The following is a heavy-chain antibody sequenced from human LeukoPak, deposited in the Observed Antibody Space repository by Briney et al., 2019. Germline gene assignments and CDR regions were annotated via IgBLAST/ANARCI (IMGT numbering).Heavy chain of an antibody. J-gene: IGHJ4*02. CDR3: ARDLSSGGWTLEFDY. D-gene: IGHD1-1*01. V-gene: IGHV1-18*01. CDR2: ISAHSGNT. Sequence: ASVTVSFTTSGYTFSTYGITWVRQAPGQGFQWMGWISAHSGNTKYAENFQGRISLTTDTSATTAYMELRSLTSDDTAVYYCARDLSSGGWTLEFDYWGQGSLVTVAS. CDR1: GYTFSTYG.